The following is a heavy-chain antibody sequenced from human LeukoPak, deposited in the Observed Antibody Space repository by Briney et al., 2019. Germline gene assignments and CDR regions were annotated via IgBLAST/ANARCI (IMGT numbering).Heavy chain of an antibody. CDR1: GYAFNTYY. D-gene: IGHD1-26*01. CDR2: IHSDGTT. V-gene: IGHV3-53*01. Sequence: GGSLRLSCAASGYAFNTYYTSWVRQAPGKGLEWVSIIHSDGTTYYADSVKGRFTFSRDNSKNTLYLQMNSLRAEDTAVYFCARARLGALDYWGQGTLVTVSS. J-gene: IGHJ4*02. CDR3: ARARLGALDY.